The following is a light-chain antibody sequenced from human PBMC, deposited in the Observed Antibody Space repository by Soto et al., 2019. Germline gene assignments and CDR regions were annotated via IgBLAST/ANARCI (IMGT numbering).Light chain of an antibody. CDR1: QSISSH. CDR3: QQSYSTPIS. CDR2: TAS. V-gene: IGKV1-39*01. Sequence: DIRMTQSPSSLSASVGDTVTITCRASQSISSHLNWYQQKPGKAPNLLMYTASNLQSGVPSRFSGSGSGTDFTLTISSLQPEDFATYYCQQSYSTPISFGQGTRLAI. J-gene: IGKJ5*01.